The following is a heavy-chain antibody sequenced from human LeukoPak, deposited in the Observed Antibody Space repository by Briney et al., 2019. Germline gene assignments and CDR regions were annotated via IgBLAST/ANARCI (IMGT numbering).Heavy chain of an antibody. Sequence: SETLSLTCTVSGGSISSYYWSWIRQPAGKGLEWIGRIYTSGSTNYNPSLKSRVTMSVDTSKNQFSLKLSSVTAADTAVYYCARHSTRAANYGDHGWVDYWGQGTLVTVSS. J-gene: IGHJ4*02. CDR1: GGSISSYY. V-gene: IGHV4-4*07. CDR2: IYTSGST. D-gene: IGHD4-17*01. CDR3: ARHSTRAANYGDHGWVDY.